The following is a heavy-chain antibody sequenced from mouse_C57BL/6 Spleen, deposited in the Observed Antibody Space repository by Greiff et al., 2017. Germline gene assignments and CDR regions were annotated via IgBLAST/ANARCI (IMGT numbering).Heavy chain of an antibody. CDR1: GYTFTSYW. D-gene: IGHD2-5*01. Sequence: QVQLKQPGAELVMPGASVKLSCKASGYTFTSYWMHWVKQRPGQGLEWIGEIDPSDSYTNYNQKFKGKSTLTVDKSSSTAYMQLSSLTSEDSAVYYCARSDSNLWFAYWGQGTLVTVSA. CDR3: ARSDSNLWFAY. CDR2: IDPSDSYT. V-gene: IGHV1-69*01. J-gene: IGHJ3*01.